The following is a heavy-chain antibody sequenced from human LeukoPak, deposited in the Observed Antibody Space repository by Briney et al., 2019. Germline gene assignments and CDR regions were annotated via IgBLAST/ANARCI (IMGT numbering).Heavy chain of an antibody. CDR1: GFTFSSYS. V-gene: IGHV3-21*04. J-gene: IGHJ4*02. D-gene: IGHD3-10*01. CDR3: ARDLITMVRGVIGY. Sequence: GGSLRLSCAASGFTFSSYSMNWVRQAPGKGLEWVSSISSSSSYIYYADSVKGRFTISRDNAENSLYLEMNSLRAEDTAVYYCARDLITMVRGVIGYWGQGTLVTVSS. CDR2: ISSSSSYI.